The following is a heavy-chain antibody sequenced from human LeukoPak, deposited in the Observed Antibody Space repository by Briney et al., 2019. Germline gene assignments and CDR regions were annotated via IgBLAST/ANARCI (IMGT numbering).Heavy chain of an antibody. D-gene: IGHD5-18*01. CDR2: IKQDGSEK. Sequence: GGSLRLSCAACVDTFRSYWKNGARQAPGKGLEWVAIIKQDGSEKYYVDFVKGRFSISRDNAKNSLYLQMNSLGADDTAVYYCAGGTDRVVWCEGTPVTVSS. V-gene: IGHV3-7*05. J-gene: IGHJ6*04. CDR1: VDTFRSYW. CDR3: AGGTDRVV.